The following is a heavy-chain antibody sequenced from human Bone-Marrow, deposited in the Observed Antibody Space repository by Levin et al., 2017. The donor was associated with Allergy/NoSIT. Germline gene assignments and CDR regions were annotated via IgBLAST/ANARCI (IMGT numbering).Heavy chain of an antibody. Sequence: SQTLSLTCAVSGGSISSGGYSWSWIRQPPGKGLEWIGYIYHSGSTYYNPSLKSRVTISVDRSKNQFSLNLSSVTAADTAVYYCARGIHDYGDYYFDYWGQGTLVTVSS. J-gene: IGHJ4*02. D-gene: IGHD4-17*01. CDR3: ARGIHDYGDYYFDY. V-gene: IGHV4-30-2*01. CDR1: GGSISSGGYS. CDR2: IYHSGST.